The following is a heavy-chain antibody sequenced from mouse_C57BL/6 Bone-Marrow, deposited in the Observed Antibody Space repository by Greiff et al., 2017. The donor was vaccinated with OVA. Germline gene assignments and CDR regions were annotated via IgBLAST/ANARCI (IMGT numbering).Heavy chain of an antibody. J-gene: IGHJ4*01. CDR1: GYTFTSYW. D-gene: IGHD2-4*01. V-gene: IGHV1-64*01. CDR2: IHPTSGRT. CDR3: ARWGLGRGEAREY. Sequence: QVQLQQPGAELVKPGASVKLSCTASGYTFTSYWMHWVKQRPGQGLEWIGMIHPTSGRTNYNETFQSPATLPVDKSSSPAYMQLSSLTSEDSAVYNCARWGLGRGEAREYRGQGASVHVSS.